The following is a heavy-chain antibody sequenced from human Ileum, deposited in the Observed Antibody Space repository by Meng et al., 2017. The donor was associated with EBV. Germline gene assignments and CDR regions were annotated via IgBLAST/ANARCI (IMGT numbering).Heavy chain of an antibody. CDR3: VSYAVGAGGKGY. V-gene: IGHV4-30-4*01. D-gene: IGHD6-19*01. CDR2: HSGST. J-gene: IGHJ4*02. CDR1: GVAISIGYFH. Sequence: VQLQEAGPELGKPLQTLSITCAVSGVAISIGYFHWSWSRQPPGKGLEWIGHSGSTSYNPSLRSRVTISVDTTKNQFTLKVDSATAGDTAVYCGVSYAVGAGGKGYWGQGILVTVSS.